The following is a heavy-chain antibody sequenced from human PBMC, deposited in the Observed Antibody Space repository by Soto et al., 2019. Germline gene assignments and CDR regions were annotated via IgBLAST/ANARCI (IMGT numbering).Heavy chain of an antibody. CDR1: GGSISSGGYY. CDR3: AREGSGARYYYGIDV. J-gene: IGHJ6*01. V-gene: IGHV4-31*03. Sequence: SGTLSLTCTVSGGSISSGGYYWRWIRQHPGKGLEWIGYIYYSGSTYYNPSLKSRVTTSVDPSKNQFSLKLSSVTAADTAVDYCAREGSGARYYYGIDVWGQVTTGTVSS. CDR2: IYYSGST. D-gene: IGHD6-6*01.